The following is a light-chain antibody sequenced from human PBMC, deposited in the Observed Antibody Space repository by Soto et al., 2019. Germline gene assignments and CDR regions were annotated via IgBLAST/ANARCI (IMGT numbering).Light chain of an antibody. V-gene: IGKV3-15*01. J-gene: IGKJ5*01. CDR3: QQYNNWHPIT. CDR2: GAS. Sequence: EILMTQSPATLSVSPGERATLSCRASQSVSSGYLAWYQQKPGQAPRLLIYGASTRATGIPASFSGSGSGTEFTLPISSLQSEDFAVYFCQQYNNWHPITFGQGTRLEIK. CDR1: QSVSSGY.